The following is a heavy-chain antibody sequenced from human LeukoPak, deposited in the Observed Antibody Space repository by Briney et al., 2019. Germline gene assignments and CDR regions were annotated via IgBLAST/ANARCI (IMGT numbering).Heavy chain of an antibody. CDR1: GFTFSNYG. CDR2: ISYDGSTK. J-gene: IGHJ4*02. D-gene: IGHD1-26*01. V-gene: IGHV3-30*18. CDR3: AKDSSVWVVGAISFFDY. Sequence: GSLRLSCAASGFTFSNYGMHWVRQAPGKGLEWVAAISYDGSTKYYADSVKGRFTSSRDNSKNTLYLQMNSLRLEDTAVYYCAKDSSVWVVGAISFFDYWGQGTLVTVSS.